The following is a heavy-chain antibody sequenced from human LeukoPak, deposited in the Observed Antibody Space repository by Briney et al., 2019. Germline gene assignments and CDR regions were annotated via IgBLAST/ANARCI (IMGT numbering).Heavy chain of an antibody. CDR1: GYTFTSYD. J-gene: IGHJ3*02. CDR3: ARGSITIFGVVQGAFDI. V-gene: IGHV1-8*01. CDR2: MNPNSGNT. D-gene: IGHD3-3*01. Sequence: ASVKVSCKASGYTFTSYDINWVRQATGQGLEWMGWMNPNSGNTGYAQKFQGRVTMTRNTSISTAYMELSSLRSEDTAVYYCARGSITIFGVVQGAFDIWGQGTMVTVSS.